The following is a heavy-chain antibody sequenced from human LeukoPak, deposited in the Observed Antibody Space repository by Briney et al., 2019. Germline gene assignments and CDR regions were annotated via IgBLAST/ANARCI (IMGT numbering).Heavy chain of an antibody. J-gene: IGHJ3*02. CDR2: ISSDGSNE. D-gene: IGHD4-17*01. V-gene: IGHV3-30*18. CDR1: GFTFSSYG. CDR3: AKDPHTVTAFDI. Sequence: PGRSLRLSCASPGFTFSSYGMHCVRQAPGKGLEWVAVISSDGSNEYSADSVKGRFTIYRDNSKNTLSLQMNSLRAEDTAVYYCAKDPHTVTAFDIWGQGTMVTVSS.